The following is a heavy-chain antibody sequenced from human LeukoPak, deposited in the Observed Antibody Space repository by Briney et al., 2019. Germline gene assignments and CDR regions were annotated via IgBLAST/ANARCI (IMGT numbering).Heavy chain of an antibody. CDR1: GYTFTIYY. CDR2: MNPNRGNT. D-gene: IGHD3-3*01. CDR3: AREADYDFWSGYVNDAFDI. V-gene: IGHV1-8*03. J-gene: IGHJ3*02. Sequence: ASVNVSCKASGYTFTIYYIKWVRQATGQGLDWMGWMNPNRGNTCYAQKFQDRVTITRNTSISTAYMQLSSLRSEDTAVYYCAREADYDFWSGYVNDAFDIWGQGTMVTVSS.